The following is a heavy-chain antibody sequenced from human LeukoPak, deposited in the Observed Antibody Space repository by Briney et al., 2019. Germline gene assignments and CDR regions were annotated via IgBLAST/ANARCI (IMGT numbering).Heavy chain of an antibody. CDR3: AISSGGPYYFDF. J-gene: IGHJ4*02. D-gene: IGHD2-15*01. V-gene: IGHV3-53*01. CDR2: VSSGGST. Sequence: PGGSLRLSCAASGFTVSSNYMSWVRQAPGKGLEWVSVVSSGGSTYYADSVKGRFTLSRDNSKNTLSLQMNTRRADDTAVYYCAISSGGPYYFDFWGQGTLVTVSS. CDR1: GFTVSSNY.